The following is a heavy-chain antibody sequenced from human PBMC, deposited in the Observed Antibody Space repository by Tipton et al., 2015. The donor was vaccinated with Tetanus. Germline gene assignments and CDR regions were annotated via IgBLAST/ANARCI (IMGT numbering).Heavy chain of an antibody. D-gene: IGHD2-8*01. CDR2: IYPGDSDT. Sequence: MQLVQSGGEVKKPGESLKISCKGSGYIFNNYWIGWVRQKPGKGLEWMGIIYPGDSDTRYSPSFQGQVTISVDKSINTAYLQWSSLKASDTSMFYCARAHCTDGVCNFDFWGQGALVTVPS. CDR1: GYIFNNYW. CDR3: ARAHCTDGVCNFDF. V-gene: IGHV5-51*01. J-gene: IGHJ5*01.